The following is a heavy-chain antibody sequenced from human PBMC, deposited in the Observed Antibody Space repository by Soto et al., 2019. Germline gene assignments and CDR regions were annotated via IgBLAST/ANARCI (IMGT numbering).Heavy chain of an antibody. Sequence: GGSLRLSCAASGFTFSSYWMHWVRQAPGKGLVWVSRINSDGSSTSYADSVKGRFTISRDNAKNTLYLQMNSLRAEDTAVYYCAREGSLYDILTGYYALYYFDYWGQGTLVTVSS. CDR1: GFTFSSYW. V-gene: IGHV3-74*01. J-gene: IGHJ4*02. CDR3: AREGSLYDILTGYYALYYFDY. D-gene: IGHD3-9*01. CDR2: INSDGSST.